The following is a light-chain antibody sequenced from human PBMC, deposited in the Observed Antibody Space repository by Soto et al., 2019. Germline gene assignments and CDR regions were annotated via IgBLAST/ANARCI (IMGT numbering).Light chain of an antibody. V-gene: IGKV1-27*01. Sequence: DIQMTQSPSSLSASVGDRVTITCRASQGIGYSLAWYQQKPGRVPKLLIYATSAWHSGVASRFSGGGSGTDFTLTIDSLQPEDIATYYCQKYDRVPGTFGQGTKVEVK. J-gene: IGKJ1*01. CDR2: ATS. CDR1: QGIGYS. CDR3: QKYDRVPGT.